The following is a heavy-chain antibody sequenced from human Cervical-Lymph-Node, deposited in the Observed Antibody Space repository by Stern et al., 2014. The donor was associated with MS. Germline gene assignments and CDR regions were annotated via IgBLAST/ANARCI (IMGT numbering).Heavy chain of an antibody. CDR1: GFRFSSYW. J-gene: IGHJ4*02. V-gene: IGHV3-74*01. CDR2: INSDGRST. D-gene: IGHD4-17*01. CDR3: AKDLTVTTDCIDY. Sequence: VQLVQSGGGLGQPGGSLRLSCVASGFRFSSYWMHWVRQAPGKGLEWVSRINSDGRSTSYADSVMGRFTISRDNAKNTLYLQMNSLRVEDTAVYYCAKDLTVTTDCIDYWGQGTLVTVSS.